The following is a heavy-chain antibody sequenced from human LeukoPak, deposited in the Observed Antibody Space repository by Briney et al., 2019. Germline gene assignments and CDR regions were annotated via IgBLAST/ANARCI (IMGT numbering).Heavy chain of an antibody. J-gene: IGHJ4*02. CDR3: ADDYGSGSYYSFYY. D-gene: IGHD3-10*01. Sequence: GGSLTLSCAASGFTFCIYDMHWVRHAPGKGMEWGAPISYDGSNKYYADSMKGQFTIYRENSNNTLYLQMNSLRAEDTAVYYCADDYGSGSYYSFYYWGQGTLVTVSS. V-gene: IGHV3-30*18. CDR2: ISYDGSNK. CDR1: GFTFCIYD.